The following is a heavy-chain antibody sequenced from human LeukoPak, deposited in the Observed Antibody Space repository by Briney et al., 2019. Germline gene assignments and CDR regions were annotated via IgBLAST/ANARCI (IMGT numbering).Heavy chain of an antibody. Sequence: ASVKVSCKASGYTFTGYYIHWVRQAPGQGLGWVGWINPNSGGTNYAQKFQGRVTMARDTSITTAYMELSRLRSDDTAVYYCARGPVVGATIPGDYWGQGTLVTVSS. V-gene: IGHV1-2*02. CDR3: ARGPVVGATIPGDY. D-gene: IGHD1-26*01. CDR1: GYTFTGYY. J-gene: IGHJ4*02. CDR2: INPNSGGT.